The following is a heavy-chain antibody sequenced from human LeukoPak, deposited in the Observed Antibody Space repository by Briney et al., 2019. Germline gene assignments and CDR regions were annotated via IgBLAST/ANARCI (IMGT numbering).Heavy chain of an antibody. CDR3: ATVGGSCASSNCYAYFDY. J-gene: IGHJ4*01. D-gene: IGHD2-2*01. CDR1: GLTFSNSA. V-gene: IGHV3-23*01. Sequence: GGSLTLSCVVSGLTFSNSAMTWVRQAPGKGLEYISIITDRGSNTFYADSVKGRFTISRDTSINTLFLQMSSLGVDDTAVYYCATVGGSCASSNCYAYFDYWGQGTLVTVSS. CDR2: ITDRGSNT.